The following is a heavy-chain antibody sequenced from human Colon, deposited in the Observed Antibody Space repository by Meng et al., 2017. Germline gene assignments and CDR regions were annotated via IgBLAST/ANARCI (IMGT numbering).Heavy chain of an antibody. J-gene: IGHJ4*02. CDR3: ARGASDYDFDY. Sequence: QVQLKESGPGLVRPSETLSLTCTVSGGSVSSGSYYWSWIRQPPGKGLEWIGYIYYSGSTNYNPSLKSRVTISVDTSKNQFSLKLSSVTAADTAVYYCARGASDYDFDYWGQGTLVTVSS. CDR1: GGSVSSGSYY. CDR2: IYYSGST. V-gene: IGHV4-61*01. D-gene: IGHD3-22*01.